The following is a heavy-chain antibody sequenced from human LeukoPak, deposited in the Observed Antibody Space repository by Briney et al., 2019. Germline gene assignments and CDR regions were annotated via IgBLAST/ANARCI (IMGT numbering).Heavy chain of an antibody. J-gene: IGHJ3*02. Sequence: QPGGSLRLSCAASGFTFSNYWMHWVRQAPGKGLEWVSAISGSGGSTYYADSVKGRFTISRDNSKNTLYLQMNSLRAEDTAVYYCAKDLSDILTTAFDIWGQGTMVTVPS. CDR2: ISGSGGST. V-gene: IGHV3-23*01. CDR3: AKDLSDILTTAFDI. D-gene: IGHD3-9*01. CDR1: GFTFSNYW.